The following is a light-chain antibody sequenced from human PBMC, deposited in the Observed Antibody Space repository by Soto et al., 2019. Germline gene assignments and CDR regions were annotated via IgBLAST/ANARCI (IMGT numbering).Light chain of an antibody. CDR3: QQRSNWPPMYS. J-gene: IGKJ2*03. CDR1: QNIRNF. Sequence: EIVLTQSPATLSLSPGERATLSCRASQNIRNFLAWYQQKPGQAPRLLIYDASSRATGIPLRFSGSGSGTDFTLTISSLEPEDFAVYFCQQRSNWPPMYSFGQGTKLELK. CDR2: DAS. V-gene: IGKV3-11*01.